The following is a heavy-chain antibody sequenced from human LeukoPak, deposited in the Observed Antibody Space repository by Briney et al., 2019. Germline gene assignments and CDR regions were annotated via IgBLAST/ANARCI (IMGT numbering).Heavy chain of an antibody. Sequence: KLSETLSLTCTVSGDSITSYNWNWIRQPPGKGLEWIGYFSYSGSTNYNPSLKSRVTISVDTSKNQFSLKLTSVTAADTAVYYCARRFDSWGQGTLVTVSS. V-gene: IGHV4-59*08. J-gene: IGHJ4*02. CDR3: ARRFDS. CDR1: GDSITSYN. CDR2: FSYSGST.